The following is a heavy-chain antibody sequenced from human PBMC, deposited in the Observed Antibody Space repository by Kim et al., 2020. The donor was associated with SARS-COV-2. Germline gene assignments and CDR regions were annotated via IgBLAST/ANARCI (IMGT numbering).Heavy chain of an antibody. CDR1: GVSISSSSC. D-gene: IGHD2-2*01. V-gene: IGHV4-4*02. CDR2: VDHSGTT. J-gene: IGHJ5*02. Sequence: SETLSLTCVVSGVSISSSSCWSWLRQAPGKGLEWIGEVDHSGTTTYSVSLKSRVTISVDKSRNQFSLRLNSASAAVTAVYYCPRGVSTSWTLRAWFDPW. CDR3: PRGVSTSWTLRAWFDP.